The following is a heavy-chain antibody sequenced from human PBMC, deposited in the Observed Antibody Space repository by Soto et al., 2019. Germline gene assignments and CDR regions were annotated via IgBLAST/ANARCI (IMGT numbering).Heavy chain of an antibody. CDR2: IYSGGYT. J-gene: IGHJ4*02. D-gene: IGHD3-10*01. CDR3: ATPPGGGGY. Sequence: EVQLVESGGGLIQPGGSLRLSCAVSGFTVSNNYMSWVRQAPGKGLEGVSVIYSGGYTAYGDSVKGRFTISRDNSKKPIILKRKAMGAGDPAVYEGATPPGGGGYWGQGTLVTVSS. CDR1: GFTVSNNY. V-gene: IGHV3-53*01.